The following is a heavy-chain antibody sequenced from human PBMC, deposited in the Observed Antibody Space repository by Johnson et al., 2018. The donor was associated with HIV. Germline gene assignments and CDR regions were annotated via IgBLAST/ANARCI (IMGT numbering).Heavy chain of an antibody. CDR1: GFTFSIYS. V-gene: IGHV3-48*01. Sequence: MQLVESGGGVVQPGGSLRLSCAASGFTFSIYSMHWVRQAPGKGLEWISYIPSHGNTIYYADSVKGRFTIYRDNSKNTLYLHMNSLRAEDTAVYYCARGPITIFGVVTTGDAFDIWGQGTMVTVSS. J-gene: IGHJ3*02. CDR3: ARGPITIFGVVTTGDAFDI. CDR2: IPSHGNTI. D-gene: IGHD3-3*01.